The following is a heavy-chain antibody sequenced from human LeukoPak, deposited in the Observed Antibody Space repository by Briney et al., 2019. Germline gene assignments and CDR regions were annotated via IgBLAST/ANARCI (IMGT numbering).Heavy chain of an antibody. V-gene: IGHV3-23*01. CDR1: GFTFSSYA. D-gene: IGHD2-2*01. J-gene: IGHJ6*02. Sequence: GGSLRLSCAASGFTFSSYAMSWVHQAPGKGLEWVSAISGSGGSTYYADSVKGRFTISRDNSKNTLYLQMNSLRAEDTAVYYCARDRASVGVPAAMSYYYYGMDVWGQGTTVTVSS. CDR3: ARDRASVGVPAAMSYYYYGMDV. CDR2: ISGSGGST.